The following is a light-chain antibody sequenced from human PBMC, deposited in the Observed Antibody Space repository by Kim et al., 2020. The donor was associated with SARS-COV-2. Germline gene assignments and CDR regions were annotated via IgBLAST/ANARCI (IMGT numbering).Light chain of an antibody. CDR3: QQYNNWPDT. J-gene: IGKJ2*01. CDR2: GAS. V-gene: IGKV3-15*01. Sequence: SVSTGERATLSCRASQSVRSNLAWYQQKPGQAPRLLIYGASTRATGIPARFSGSGSGTEFTLTISSLQSEDFAVYYCQQYNNWPDTFGQGTKLEI. CDR1: QSVRSN.